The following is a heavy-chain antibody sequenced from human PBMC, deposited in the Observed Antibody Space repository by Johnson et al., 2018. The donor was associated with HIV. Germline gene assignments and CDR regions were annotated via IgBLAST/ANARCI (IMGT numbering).Heavy chain of an antibody. V-gene: IGHV3-20*04. D-gene: IGHD6-13*01. CDR1: GFTFDDYA. CDR3: AGGEQLVHLGAFDI. Sequence: VQLVESGGVVVQPGGSLRLSCAASGFTFDDYAMHWVRQPPGKGLEWVSGINWNGGSTGYADSVKGRFTISRDNAKISLYLQMNSLRAEDTAVYYCAGGEQLVHLGAFDIWGQGTMVTVSS. J-gene: IGHJ3*02. CDR2: INWNGGST.